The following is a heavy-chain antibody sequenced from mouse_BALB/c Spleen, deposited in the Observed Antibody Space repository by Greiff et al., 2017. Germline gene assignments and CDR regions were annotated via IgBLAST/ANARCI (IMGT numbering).Heavy chain of an antibody. CDR3: ARHWYFDV. V-gene: IGHV5-12-2*01. Sequence: EVKLMESGGGLVQPGGSLKLSCAASGFTFSSYTMSWVRQTPEKRLEWVACISNGGGSTYYPDTVKGRFTISRDNAKNTLYLQMSSLKSEDTAMYYCARHWYFDVWGAGTTVTVSS. J-gene: IGHJ1*01. CDR2: ISNGGGST. CDR1: GFTFSSYT.